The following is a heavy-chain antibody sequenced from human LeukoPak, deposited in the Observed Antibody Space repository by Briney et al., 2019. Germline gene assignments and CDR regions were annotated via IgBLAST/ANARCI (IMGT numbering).Heavy chain of an antibody. V-gene: IGHV1-46*01. J-gene: IGHJ4*02. D-gene: IGHD1-26*01. Sequence: ASVKVSCKASGYTFTSYYMHWVRQAPGQGLEWMGIINPSGGSTSYAQKFQGRVTMTRDTSTSTVHMELSSLRSEDTAVYYCARTAGGVGATTVAFDYWGQGTLVTVSS. CDR3: ARTAGGVGATTVAFDY. CDR2: INPSGGST. CDR1: GYTFTSYY.